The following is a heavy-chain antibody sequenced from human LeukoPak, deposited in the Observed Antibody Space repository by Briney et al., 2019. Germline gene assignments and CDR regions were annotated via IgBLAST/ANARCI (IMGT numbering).Heavy chain of an antibody. CDR3: ARVSDYYYYYMDV. J-gene: IGHJ6*03. V-gene: IGHV4-30-4*07. Sequence: SETLSLTCAVSVGSFSSGGYSWSWIRQPPGKGLEGIGYISSTGSTYYNPSLKSRVTISVDTSKNQFSLKLSSVTAADTAVYYCARVSDYYYYYMDVWGKGTTVTISS. CDR2: ISSTGST. CDR1: VGSFSSGGYS. D-gene: IGHD2/OR15-2a*01.